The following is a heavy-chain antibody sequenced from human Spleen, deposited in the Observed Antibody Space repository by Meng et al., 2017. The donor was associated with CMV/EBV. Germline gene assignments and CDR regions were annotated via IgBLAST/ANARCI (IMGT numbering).Heavy chain of an antibody. CDR1: GFTFSSYS. Sequence: GGSLRLSCAASGFTFSSYSMNWVRQAPGKGPEWVSSISSSSSYIYYADSVKGRFTISRDNAKNSLYLQMNSLRAEDTAVYYCARDGTGGYYFDYWGQGTLVTVSS. D-gene: IGHD3-10*01. V-gene: IGHV3-21*01. CDR2: ISSSSSYI. CDR3: ARDGTGGYYFDY. J-gene: IGHJ4*02.